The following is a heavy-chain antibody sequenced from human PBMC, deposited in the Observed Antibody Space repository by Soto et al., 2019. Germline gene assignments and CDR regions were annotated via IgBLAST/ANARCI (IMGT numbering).Heavy chain of an antibody. J-gene: IGHJ4*02. CDR1: GGSISSYY. Sequence: SETLSLTCTVSGGSISSYYWSWIRQPPGKGLEWIGYIYYSGSTNYNPSLKSRVTISVDTSNNQFSLKLSSVTAADTAVYYCARRTGNLFDNWGQGTLVTVSS. D-gene: IGHD3-10*01. V-gene: IGHV4-59*01. CDR3: ARRTGNLFDN. CDR2: IYYSGST.